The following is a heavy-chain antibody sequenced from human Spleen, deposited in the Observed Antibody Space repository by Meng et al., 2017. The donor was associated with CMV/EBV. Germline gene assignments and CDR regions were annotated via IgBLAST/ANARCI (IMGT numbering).Heavy chain of an antibody. J-gene: IGHJ4*02. Sequence: GGSCSGCYWSWVRQPPGKGLEWIGEINHGGSTNYNPSLKSQVTISVDTSKNQFSLKLSSVTAADTAVYYCARGPDIGYDSSGWELDYWGQGTLVTVSS. D-gene: IGHD3-22*01. CDR3: ARGPDIGYDSSGWELDY. CDR2: INHGGST. CDR1: GGSCSGCY. V-gene: IGHV4-34*01.